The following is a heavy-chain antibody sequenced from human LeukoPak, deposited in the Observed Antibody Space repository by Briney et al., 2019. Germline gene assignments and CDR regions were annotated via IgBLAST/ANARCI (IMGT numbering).Heavy chain of an antibody. CDR1: GFTFRDYS. CDR3: ARDPSSGDPFDY. Sequence: GGSLRLSCAASGFTFRDYSMNWVRQAPGKGLEWVSSISSSSSYIYYADSVKGRFTISRDNAKNSLYLQMNSLRAEDTAVYYCARDPSSGDPFDYWGQGTLVTVSS. CDR2: ISSSSSYI. V-gene: IGHV3-21*01. D-gene: IGHD6-19*01. J-gene: IGHJ4*02.